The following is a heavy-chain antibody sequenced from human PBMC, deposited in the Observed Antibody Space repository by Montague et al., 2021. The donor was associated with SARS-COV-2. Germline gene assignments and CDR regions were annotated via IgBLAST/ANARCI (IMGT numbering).Heavy chain of an antibody. Sequence: SETLSLTCAVYGGSFSGYYWSWIRQPPGKGLEWIGEINHSGSTNYNPSLKSRVTISVDTSKNQFSLKLSSVTAADTAVYHCARVGPGPLGEESWGQGTVVIVSS. V-gene: IGHV4-34*01. CDR2: INHSGST. CDR1: GGSFSGYY. D-gene: IGHD3-16*01. CDR3: ARVGPGPLGEES. J-gene: IGHJ5*02.